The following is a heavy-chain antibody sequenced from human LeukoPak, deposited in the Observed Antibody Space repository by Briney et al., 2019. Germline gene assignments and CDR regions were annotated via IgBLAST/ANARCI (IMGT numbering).Heavy chain of an antibody. J-gene: IGHJ4*02. D-gene: IGHD4-23*01. V-gene: IGHV3-23*01. Sequence: PGASVRLFCGASGFTFRSHAVIWVRHAPGEGLVGVSAISGSGDSTYYAHSVKGRLTISRDSSKNTLYLQMNSLRAEDTAVYYCAKERVQLRWTFDYWGQGTLVTVSS. CDR1: GFTFRSHA. CDR3: AKERVQLRWTFDY. CDR2: ISGSGDST.